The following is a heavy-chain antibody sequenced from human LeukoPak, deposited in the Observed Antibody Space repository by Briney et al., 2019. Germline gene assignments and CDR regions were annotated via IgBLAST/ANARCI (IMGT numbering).Heavy chain of an antibody. D-gene: IGHD3-22*01. J-gene: IGHJ4*02. CDR2: IYRTGST. V-gene: IGHV4-4*07. CDR3: ARSSPGEYHDSGGYWGYDF. CDR1: GDSISNYY. Sequence: SETLSLTCTVSGDSISNYYWSWIRQPAGKGLEWIGRIYRTGSTNYNPSLKSRITMSVDTPKNQFSLKLNSVTAADTAVYYCARSSPGEYHDSGGYWGYDFWGQGTLVTVSS.